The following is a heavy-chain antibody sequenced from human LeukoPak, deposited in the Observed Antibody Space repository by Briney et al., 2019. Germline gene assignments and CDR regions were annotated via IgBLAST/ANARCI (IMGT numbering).Heavy chain of an antibody. CDR1: GFTFDDYA. D-gene: IGHD3-3*01. CDR3: AKDIATIRNYDFWSGTDGYYYYGMDV. J-gene: IGHJ6*02. Sequence: GRSLRLPCAASGFTFDDYAMHWVRQAPGKGLEWVSGISWNSGSIGYADSVKGRFTISRDNAKNSLYLQMNSLRAEDTALYYCAKDIATIRNYDFWSGTDGYYYYGMDVWGQGTTVTVSS. V-gene: IGHV3-9*01. CDR2: ISWNSGSI.